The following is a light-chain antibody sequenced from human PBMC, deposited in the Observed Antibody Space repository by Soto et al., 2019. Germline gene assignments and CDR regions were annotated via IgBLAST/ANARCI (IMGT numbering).Light chain of an antibody. CDR2: DVS. J-gene: IGLJ1*01. V-gene: IGLV2-14*01. CDR1: TSDIGGYNF. CDR3: SSYSSSTSYV. Sequence: QSALTQPASVSGSPGQSITISCTGTTSDIGGYNFVSWYQQHPGKAPKLKIYDVSNRPSGVSDRFSGSKSGSTASLTISGLQAEDEADYYCSSYSSSTSYVFGPGTKLTVL.